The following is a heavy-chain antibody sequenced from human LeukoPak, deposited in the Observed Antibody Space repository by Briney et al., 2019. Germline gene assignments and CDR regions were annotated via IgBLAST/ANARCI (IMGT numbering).Heavy chain of an antibody. CDR2: IKQDGSEK. Sequence: PGGSLRLSCAASGFTFSSYAMSWVRQAPGKGLEWVANIKQDGSEKYYVDSVKGRFTISRDNAKNSLYLQMNSLRAEDTAVYYCARDRYSSGWRKYFDYWGQGTLVTVSS. CDR1: GFTFSSYA. J-gene: IGHJ4*02. D-gene: IGHD6-19*01. CDR3: ARDRYSSGWRKYFDY. V-gene: IGHV3-7*01.